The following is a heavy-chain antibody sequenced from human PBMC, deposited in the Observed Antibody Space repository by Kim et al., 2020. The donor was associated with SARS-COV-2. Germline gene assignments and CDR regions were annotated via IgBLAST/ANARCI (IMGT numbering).Heavy chain of an antibody. Sequence: GGSLRLSCAASGFTFSSYAMSWVRQAPGKGLEWVSAISGSGGSTYYADSVKGRFTISRDNSKNTLYLQMNSLRAEDTAVYYCAKTPLLLWFGELLFDYFDYWGQGTLVTVSS. CDR3: AKTPLLLWFGELLFDYFDY. CDR1: GFTFSSYA. CDR2: ISGSGGST. J-gene: IGHJ4*02. D-gene: IGHD3-10*01. V-gene: IGHV3-23*01.